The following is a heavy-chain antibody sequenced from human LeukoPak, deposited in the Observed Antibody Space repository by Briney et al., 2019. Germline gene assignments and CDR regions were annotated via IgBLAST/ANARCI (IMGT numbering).Heavy chain of an antibody. CDR1: GFTFSNCA. J-gene: IGHJ4*02. CDR3: AKEYHDSRGYSADY. V-gene: IGHV3-23*01. Sequence: GGSLRLSCAASGFTFSNCAMTWVRQAPGKGLEWVSSISDSAGATYYADSVRGRFTISRDNSGSTLYLQMNSLRAEDTAVFYCAKEYHDSRGYSADYWGQGTLVTVSS. D-gene: IGHD3-22*01. CDR2: ISDSAGAT.